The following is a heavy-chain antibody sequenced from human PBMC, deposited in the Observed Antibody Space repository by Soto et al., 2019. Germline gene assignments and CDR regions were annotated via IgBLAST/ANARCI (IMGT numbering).Heavy chain of an antibody. V-gene: IGHV3-30-3*01. CDR2: ISYDGSNK. Sequence: QVQLVEAGGGVVQPGRSLRLSCAASGFTFNSYAMHLVRQAPGKGLEWVAVISYDGSNKYYADCVKGRFTISRDNSKNKLYLQMNSVRAEDTAVYYCARDRATIYCDYPSDAFDIWGQGTMVTVSS. CDR3: ARDRATIYCDYPSDAFDI. J-gene: IGHJ3*02. CDR1: GFTFNSYA. D-gene: IGHD4-17*01.